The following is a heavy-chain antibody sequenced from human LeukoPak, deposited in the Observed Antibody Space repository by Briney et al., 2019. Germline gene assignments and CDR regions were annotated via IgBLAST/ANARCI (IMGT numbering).Heavy chain of an antibody. CDR3: ARGGGLDV. J-gene: IGHJ6*02. Sequence: GGSLRLSCAASGFTFSTYSMNWVRQAPGKGLEWVSYISSSSTIYYADSVKGRFTISRGNAKNSLYLQMSNLRAEDTAVYFCARGGGLDVWGQGATVTVSS. CDR1: GFTFSTYS. D-gene: IGHD3-16*01. V-gene: IGHV3-48*01. CDR2: ISSSSTI.